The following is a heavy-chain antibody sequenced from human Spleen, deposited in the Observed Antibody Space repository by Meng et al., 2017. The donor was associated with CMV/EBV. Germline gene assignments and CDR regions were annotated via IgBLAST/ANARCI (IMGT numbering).Heavy chain of an antibody. Sequence: GGSLRLSCAASGFIFNDYYMTWICQAPGKGLEWISYISSTGSIIYYADSVKGRFTISRDNAKNSLYLQMNSLRAEDTAVYYCATSLVAAANHYYYGMDVWGQGTTVTVSS. J-gene: IGHJ6*02. CDR3: ATSLVAAANHYYYGMDV. V-gene: IGHV3-11*01. CDR1: GFIFNDYY. D-gene: IGHD2-2*01. CDR2: ISSTGSII.